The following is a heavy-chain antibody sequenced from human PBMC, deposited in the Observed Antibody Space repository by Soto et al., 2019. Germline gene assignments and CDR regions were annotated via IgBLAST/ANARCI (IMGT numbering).Heavy chain of an antibody. CDR1: GGSISSYY. J-gene: IGHJ5*02. CDR2: IYYSGST. V-gene: IGHV4-59*01. CDR3: ARVEYYYDSSGYSEWFDP. D-gene: IGHD3-22*01. Sequence: PSETLSLTCTVSGGSISSYYWSWIRQPPGKGLEWIGYIYYSGSTNYNPSLKSRVTISVDTSKFPFSLKLSSVTAAHTAVYYCARVEYYYDSSGYSEWFDPWGQGTLVTVSS.